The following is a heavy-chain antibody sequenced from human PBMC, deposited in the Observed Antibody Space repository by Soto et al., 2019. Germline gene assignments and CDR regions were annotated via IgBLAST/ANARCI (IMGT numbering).Heavy chain of an antibody. Sequence: ASVKVSCKASGYTFTSYGISWVRQAPGQGLEWMGWISAYNGNTNYAQKLQGRVTMTTDTSTSTAYMELRSLRSDDTAVYYCARVEVAVAGTSWFDPWGQGTLVTVSS. D-gene: IGHD6-19*01. V-gene: IGHV1-18*01. J-gene: IGHJ5*02. CDR2: ISAYNGNT. CDR3: ARVEVAVAGTSWFDP. CDR1: GYTFTSYG.